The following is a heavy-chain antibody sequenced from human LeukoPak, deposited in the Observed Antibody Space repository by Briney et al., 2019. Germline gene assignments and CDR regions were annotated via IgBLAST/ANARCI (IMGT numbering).Heavy chain of an antibody. CDR3: ASRYSSGWWEVNY. Sequence: PGGSLRLSCAASGFTFSSYSMNWVRQAPGKGLEWVSYISSSSSTIYYADSVKGRFTISRDNAKNSLYLQMNSLRAEDTAVYYCASRYSSGWWEVNYWGQGTLVTVSS. D-gene: IGHD6-19*01. CDR2: ISSSSSTI. J-gene: IGHJ4*02. CDR1: GFTFSSYS. V-gene: IGHV3-48*04.